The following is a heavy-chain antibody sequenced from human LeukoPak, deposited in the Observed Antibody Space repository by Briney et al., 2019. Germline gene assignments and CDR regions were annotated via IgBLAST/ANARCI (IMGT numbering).Heavy chain of an antibody. D-gene: IGHD2-2*01. V-gene: IGHV3-30*02. J-gene: IGHJ4*02. CDR1: GFIFSSYG. CDR3: ATDIVVVPAASSNY. CDR2: IRYDGNNK. Sequence: GGSLRLSCAASGFIFSSYGMHWVRQAPGKGLEWVTFIRYDGNNKYYADSVKGRFTISRDNSKNTLYPQMNSLRAEDTAVYYCATDIVVVPAASSNYWGQGTLVTVSS.